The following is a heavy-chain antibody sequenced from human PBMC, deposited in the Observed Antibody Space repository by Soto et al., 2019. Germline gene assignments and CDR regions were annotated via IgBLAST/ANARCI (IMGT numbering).Heavy chain of an antibody. D-gene: IGHD3-10*01. CDR1: GYTFTSYD. CDR3: ARGVTIRASGSYSY. J-gene: IGHJ4*02. CDR2: MNPNSGNT. V-gene: IGHV1-8*01. Sequence: GASVKVSCKASGYTFTSYDINWVRQATGQGLEWMGWMNPNSGNTGYAQKFQGRVTMTRNTSISTAYMELSSLRSEDTAVYYCARGVTIRASGSYSYWGQGTLVTVSS.